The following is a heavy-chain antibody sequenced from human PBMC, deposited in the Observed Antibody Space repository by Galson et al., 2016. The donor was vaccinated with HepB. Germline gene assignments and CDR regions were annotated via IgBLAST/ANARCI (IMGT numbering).Heavy chain of an antibody. CDR2: IDYTGDT. CDR1: GGSISSYY. J-gene: IGHJ4*02. Sequence: SETLSLTCTVSGGSISSYYWSWMRQSPGKGLVWIGYIDYTGDTDYNPSLKSRVTISVDTSKNQFSLRLSSVTAADTAVYYCARQGYSYADYWGQGTLVTVSS. V-gene: IGHV4-59*08. CDR3: ARQGYSYADY. D-gene: IGHD5-18*01.